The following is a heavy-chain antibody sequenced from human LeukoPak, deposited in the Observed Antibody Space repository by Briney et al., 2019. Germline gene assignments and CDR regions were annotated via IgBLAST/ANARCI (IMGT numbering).Heavy chain of an antibody. CDR2: INPNSGGT. CDR3: ARVRLSDGERRNYYYYYYMDV. D-gene: IGHD1-1*01. Sequence: GASVKVSCKASGYTFTGYYMHWVRQAPGQGLEWMGWINPNSGGTNYAQKFQGRVTMTRDTSISTAYMELSRLRSDDTAVYYCARVRLSDGERRNYYYYYYMDVWGKGTTVTISS. J-gene: IGHJ6*03. V-gene: IGHV1-2*02. CDR1: GYTFTGYY.